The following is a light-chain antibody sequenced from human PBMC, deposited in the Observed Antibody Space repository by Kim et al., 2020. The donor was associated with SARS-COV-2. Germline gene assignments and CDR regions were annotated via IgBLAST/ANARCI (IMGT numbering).Light chain of an antibody. V-gene: IGKV3-20*01. CDR1: QSVSSSY. J-gene: IGKJ1*01. CDR3: QQYGTSPWT. CDR2: GAS. Sequence: PGDRAPLACRASQSVSSSYFAWYQQKPGQAPRLLIYGASNRATGVPARFSGSGSGTDFTLTISRLEPEDFVVYYCQQYGTSPWTFGQGTKVDIK.